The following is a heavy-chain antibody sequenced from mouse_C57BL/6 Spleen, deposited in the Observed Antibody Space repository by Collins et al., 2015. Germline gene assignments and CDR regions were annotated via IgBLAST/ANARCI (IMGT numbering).Heavy chain of an antibody. CDR2: IYPGSGST. J-gene: IGHJ2*01. CDR3: ARGDFNFDY. Sequence: ASGYTFTSYWITWVKQRPGQGLEWIGDIYPGSGSTNYNEKFKSKATLTVDTSSSTAYMQLSSLTSEDSAVYYCARGDFNFDYWGQGTTLTVSS. CDR1: GYTFTSYW. V-gene: IGHV1-55*01.